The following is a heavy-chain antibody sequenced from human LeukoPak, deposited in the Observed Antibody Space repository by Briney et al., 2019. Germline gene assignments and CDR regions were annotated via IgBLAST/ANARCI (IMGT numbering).Heavy chain of an antibody. D-gene: IGHD4-17*01. CDR3: ARAATVEY. CDR2: INHSGST. V-gene: IGHV4-34*01. J-gene: IGHJ4*02. CDR1: GGAVRGYY. Sequence: SETLSLTCAVYGGAVRGYYWSWLRQPPGKGLEWIGEINHSGSTNYNPSLKSRVTISVDTSKNQFSLKLSSVTAADTAVYYCARAATVEYWGQGTLVTVSS.